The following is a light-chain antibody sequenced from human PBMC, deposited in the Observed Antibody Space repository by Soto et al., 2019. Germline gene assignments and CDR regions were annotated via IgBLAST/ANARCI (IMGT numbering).Light chain of an antibody. CDR2: AAS. CDR1: QTISSY. CDR3: QQSYSTPQT. V-gene: IGKV1-39*01. J-gene: IGKJ2*01. Sequence: DIQMTQSPSSLSASVGDRVTITCRASQTISSYLNWYQQTPGKAPKLLIYAASSLQSGVPSRCGGSGAGTDLTLTISRLQPEDFASYYCQQSYSTPQTFGQGTKLEIK.